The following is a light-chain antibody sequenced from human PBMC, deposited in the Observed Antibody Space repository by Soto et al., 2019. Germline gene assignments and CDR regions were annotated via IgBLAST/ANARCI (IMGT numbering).Light chain of an antibody. J-gene: IGKJ1*01. Sequence: EIVLTQSPGTLSLSPGERATLSCRASQSVSSDYLAWYQQKPGQAPRLLIYGASSRATDIPDRFSGSGSGTDFALTINRLEPEDFALYYCQQYCGSWTFGQGTMVEIK. CDR1: QSVSSDY. CDR3: QQYCGSWT. V-gene: IGKV3-20*01. CDR2: GAS.